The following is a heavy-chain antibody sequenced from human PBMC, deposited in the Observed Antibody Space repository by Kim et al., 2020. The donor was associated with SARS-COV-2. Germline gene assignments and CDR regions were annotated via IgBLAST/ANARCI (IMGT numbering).Heavy chain of an antibody. J-gene: IGHJ4*02. CDR3: ATILRSGSYYKTSPFDY. V-gene: IGHV1-24*01. CDR1: GYTLTELS. D-gene: IGHD3-10*01. CDR2: FDPEDGET. Sequence: ASVKVSCKVSGYTLTELSMHWVRQAPGKGLEWMGGFDPEDGETIYAQKFQGRVTMTEDTSTDTAYMELSSLRSEDTAVYYCATILRSGSYYKTSPFDYWGQGTLVTVSS.